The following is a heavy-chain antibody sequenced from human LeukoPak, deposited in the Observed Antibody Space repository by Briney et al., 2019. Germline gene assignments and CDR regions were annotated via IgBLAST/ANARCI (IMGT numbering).Heavy chain of an antibody. CDR2: TSSSDAGT. J-gene: IGHJ6*03. CDR3: AKVDYDILTGYYMEYYYYYMDV. CDR1: GFALSSYA. Sequence: GGSLRLSCAASGFALSSYAMSWVRQAPGKGLEWVSATSSSDAGTYHAESVRGRFTISRDNSKNTLYLQMNSLRADDAAVYYCAKVDYDILTGYYMEYYYYYMDVWGKGTAVTISS. V-gene: IGHV3-23*01. D-gene: IGHD3-9*01.